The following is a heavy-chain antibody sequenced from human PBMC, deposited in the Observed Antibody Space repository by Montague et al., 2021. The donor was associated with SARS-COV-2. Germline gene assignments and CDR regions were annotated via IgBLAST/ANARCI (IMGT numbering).Heavy chain of an antibody. CDR2: IDWDDDK. J-gene: IGHJ6*02. D-gene: IGHD2-2*01. CDR3: ARTNYQPLSPNYYYYGMDV. Sequence: PALVKPTQTLTLTCTFSGFSLSTSGMCVSWIRQPPGKALEWLARIDWDDDKYYSTSLKTRLTISKDTSKNQVVLTMTNMDPVDTATYYGARTNYQPLSPNYYYYGMDVWGQGTTVTVSS. CDR1: GFSLSTSGMC. V-gene: IGHV2-70*11.